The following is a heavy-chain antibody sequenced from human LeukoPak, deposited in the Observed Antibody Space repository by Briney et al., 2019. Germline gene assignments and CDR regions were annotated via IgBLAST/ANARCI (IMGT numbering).Heavy chain of an antibody. J-gene: IGHJ6*02. CDR3: ATYDNWVAGDV. CDR1: GFTFDDYA. CDR2: ISWNSGSI. D-gene: IGHD3-22*01. V-gene: IGHV3-9*01. Sequence: GGSLRLSCAASGFTFDDYAMHWVRQAPGKGLEWVSGISWNSGSIGYVDSVKGRFTVSRDNAKNSLFLQMNSLRVEDTAVYYCATYDNWVAGDVWGQGTTVSVSS.